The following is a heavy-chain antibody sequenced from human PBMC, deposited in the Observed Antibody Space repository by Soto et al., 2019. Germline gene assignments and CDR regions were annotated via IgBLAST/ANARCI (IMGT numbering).Heavy chain of an antibody. CDR1: GGTFSSYA. V-gene: IGHV1-69*01. CDR2: IIPIFGTA. J-gene: IGHJ4*02. D-gene: IGHD2-2*01. Sequence: QVQLVQSGAEVKKPGSSVKVSCKASGGTFSSYAISWVRQAPGQGLEWMGGIIPIFGTANYAQKFQGRVTITADESTSTAYMELSSLRSEDTAVYYCASSMNGYCSSTSCYPPDYWGQGTLLTVSS. CDR3: ASSMNGYCSSTSCYPPDY.